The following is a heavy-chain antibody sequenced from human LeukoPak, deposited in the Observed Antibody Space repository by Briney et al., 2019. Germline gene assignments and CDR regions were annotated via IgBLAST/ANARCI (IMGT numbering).Heavy chain of an antibody. D-gene: IGHD3-16*01. J-gene: IGHJ6*02. CDR3: AGGAFGGIRDGMDV. Sequence: SQTLSLTCAISGDSVSSNSAIWNWIRQSPPRGLEWLGRAYYRSKWYIECAASVQSRITINPDTSKNQFSLQLNSVTPEDTAVYYCAGGAFGGIRDGMDVWGQGTTVTVSS. V-gene: IGHV6-1*01. CDR2: AYYRSKWYI. CDR1: GDSVSSNSAI.